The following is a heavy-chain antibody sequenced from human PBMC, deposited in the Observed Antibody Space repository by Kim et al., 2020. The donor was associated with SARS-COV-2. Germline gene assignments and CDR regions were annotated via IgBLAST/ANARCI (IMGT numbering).Heavy chain of an antibody. D-gene: IGHD3-22*01. V-gene: IGHV1-69*04. CDR2: IIPILGIA. CDR3: ARFYDSSGYYKPDAFDI. J-gene: IGHJ3*02. CDR1: GGTFSSYA. Sequence: SVKVSCKASGGTFSSYAISWVRQAPGQGLEWMGRIIPILGIANYAQKFQGRVTITADKSTSTAYMELSSLRSEDTAVYYCARFYDSSGYYKPDAFDIWGQGTMVTVSS.